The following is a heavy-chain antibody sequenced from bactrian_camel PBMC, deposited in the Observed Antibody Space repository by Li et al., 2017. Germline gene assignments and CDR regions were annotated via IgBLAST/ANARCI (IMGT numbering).Heavy chain of an antibody. D-gene: IGHD3*01. CDR2: IDLDGST. CDR1: EWTANSYC. CDR3: AAAPFVAYCPESPDEYQY. V-gene: IGHV3S57*01. J-gene: IGHJ4*01. Sequence: HVQLVESGGGSVEVGGALTLSCVMTEWTANSYCLGWLRQAPGKEREGVAGIDLDGSTNYVDSVKGRFTASRDSADKTLYLQMNRTKPDDTAMYYCAAAPFVAYCPESPDEYQYWGQGTQVTVS.